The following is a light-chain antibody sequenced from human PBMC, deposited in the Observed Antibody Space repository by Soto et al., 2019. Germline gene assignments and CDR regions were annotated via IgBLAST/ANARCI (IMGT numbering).Light chain of an antibody. Sequence: ERVESPCPRPMSVSPGDRATISRRASQSISSYLAWYQQKPGQAPKLLISDASTMAAGIPSRFSGSGSGTDFSLTIISLQPEDIATYFCQQYDNLPLTFGRGTKVDI. V-gene: IGKV3-15*01. CDR3: QQYDNLPLT. CDR2: DAS. CDR1: QSISSY. J-gene: IGKJ4*01.